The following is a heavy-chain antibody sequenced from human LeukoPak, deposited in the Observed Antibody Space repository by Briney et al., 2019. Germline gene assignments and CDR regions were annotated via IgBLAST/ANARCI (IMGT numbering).Heavy chain of an antibody. CDR3: RTGYSYGLH. D-gene: IGHD5-18*01. V-gene: IGHV3-33*01. CDR2: IWYDGSNK. Sequence: PGGSLRLSCAASGFTFSSYGMHWVRQAPGKGLEWVAVIWYDGSNKYYADSVKGRFTISRDNSKNTLYLQMNSLRAEDTAVYYCRTGYSYGLHWGQGTLVTVSS. J-gene: IGHJ4*02. CDR1: GFTFSSYG.